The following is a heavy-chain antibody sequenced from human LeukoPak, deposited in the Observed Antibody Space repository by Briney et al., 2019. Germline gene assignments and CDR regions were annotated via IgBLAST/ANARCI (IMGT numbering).Heavy chain of an antibody. V-gene: IGHV3-48*03. J-gene: IGHJ6*04. Sequence: GGSLRLSCAASGSTFSSYEMNWVRQAPGKGLEWISYISSSGSTIYYADSVKGRFTISRDNAKNSLYLQMNSLRAEDTAVYYCAELGITMIGGVWGKGTTVTISS. CDR2: ISSSGSTI. CDR1: GSTFSSYE. CDR3: AELGITMIGGV. D-gene: IGHD3-10*02.